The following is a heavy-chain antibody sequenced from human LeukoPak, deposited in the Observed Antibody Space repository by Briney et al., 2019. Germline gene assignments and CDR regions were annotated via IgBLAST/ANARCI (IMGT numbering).Heavy chain of an antibody. CDR2: IYYSGST. J-gene: IGHJ6*03. D-gene: IGHD3-3*01. Sequence: SETLSLTCTVSGGSISSSSYYWGWIRQPPGKGLEWIGSIYYSGSTNYNPSLKSRVTISVDTSKNQFSLKLSSVTAADTAVYYCASFGQYYYYMDVWGKGTTVTISS. CDR1: GGSISSSSYY. CDR3: ASFGQYYYYMDV. V-gene: IGHV4-39*01.